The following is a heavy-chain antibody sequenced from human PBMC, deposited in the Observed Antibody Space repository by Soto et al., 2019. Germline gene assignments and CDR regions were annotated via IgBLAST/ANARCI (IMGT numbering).Heavy chain of an antibody. D-gene: IGHD2-2*03. CDR3: ASGWMAAFDN. V-gene: IGHV4-59*11. CDR1: GDSIKTHY. Sequence: PSETLSLTCNVTGDSIKTHYWSWIRQAPGKGLEWIGYIYYSGSTPYNPSLKRRVTISADTAKNQFSLRLTSLTAADTAVYYCASGWMAAFDNWGQGTRVTVSS. CDR2: IYYSGST. J-gene: IGHJ4*02.